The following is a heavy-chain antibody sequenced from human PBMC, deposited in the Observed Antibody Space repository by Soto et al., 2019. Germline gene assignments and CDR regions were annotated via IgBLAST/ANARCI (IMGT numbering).Heavy chain of an antibody. V-gene: IGHV4-34*01. D-gene: IGHD3-3*01. Sequence: PSETLSLTCAVYGGSFSGYYWSWIRQPPGKGLEWIGEINHSGSTNYNPSLKSRVTISVDTSKNQFSLKLSSVTAADTAVYYCARGPLLWSGYYGGENYFDYWGQATLVTVSS. CDR1: GGSFSGYY. CDR2: INHSGST. J-gene: IGHJ4*02. CDR3: ARGPLLWSGYYGGENYFDY.